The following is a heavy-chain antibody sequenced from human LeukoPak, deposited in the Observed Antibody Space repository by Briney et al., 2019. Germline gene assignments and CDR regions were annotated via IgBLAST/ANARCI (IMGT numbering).Heavy chain of an antibody. CDR3: ARVAKERVGGVYYFDY. CDR1: GSTFSDYE. J-gene: IGHJ4*02. V-gene: IGHV3-13*01. D-gene: IGHD1-1*01. CDR2: IGTAGDT. Sequence: PGGSLRLSCAASGSTFSDYEMHSVRHDTRKGMEWVSAIGTAGDTYYTGSVKGRCTITRENAKNSLYLQMNSLRAGDAAVYYCARVAKERVGGVYYFDYWGQGTLVTVSS.